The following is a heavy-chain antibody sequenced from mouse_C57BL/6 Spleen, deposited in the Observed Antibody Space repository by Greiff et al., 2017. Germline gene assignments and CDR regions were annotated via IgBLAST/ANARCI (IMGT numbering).Heavy chain of an antibody. J-gene: IGHJ3*01. CDR2: ISSGGDYI. V-gene: IGHV5-9-1*02. D-gene: IGHD2-1*01. Sequence: EVQLQESGEGLVKPGGSLKLSCAASGFTFSSYAMSWVRQTPEKRLEWVAYISSGGDYIYYADTVKGRFTISRDNARNTLYLQMSSLKSEDTAMYYCTRDPFYYGNYGFAYWGQGTLVTVSA. CDR3: TRDPFYYGNYGFAY. CDR1: GFTFSSYA.